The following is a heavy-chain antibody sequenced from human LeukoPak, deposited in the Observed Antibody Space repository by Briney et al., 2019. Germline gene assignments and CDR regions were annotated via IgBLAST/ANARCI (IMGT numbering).Heavy chain of an antibody. CDR2: ISYNTSYT. Sequence: TGGSLRLSCAASGFTFSDSFMSWIRQAPGKGLEWISYISYNTSYTYYADSVKGRFTISRDNAKNSLYLQMNSLRGEDTAVYYCARGGVGPTILDYWGQGTLVTVSS. J-gene: IGHJ4*02. CDR3: ARGGVGPTILDY. D-gene: IGHD1-26*01. CDR1: GFTFSDSF. V-gene: IGHV3-11*05.